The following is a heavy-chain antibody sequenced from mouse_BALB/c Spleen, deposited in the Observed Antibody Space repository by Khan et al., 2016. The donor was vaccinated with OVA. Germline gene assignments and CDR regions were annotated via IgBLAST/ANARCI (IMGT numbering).Heavy chain of an antibody. CDR1: GFTFSSFG. J-gene: IGHJ3*01. Sequence: EVQLVESGGDLVQPGGSRKLSCAASGFTFSSFGMHWVRQAPEKGLEWVAYISSDSITLYYADTVKGRFTISRNNPRNTLFLQMTSLRSEDTAIYYCASGNWAWFACWGQGTLVTVSA. D-gene: IGHD4-1*01. V-gene: IGHV5-17*02. CDR2: ISSDSITL. CDR3: ASGNWAWFAC.